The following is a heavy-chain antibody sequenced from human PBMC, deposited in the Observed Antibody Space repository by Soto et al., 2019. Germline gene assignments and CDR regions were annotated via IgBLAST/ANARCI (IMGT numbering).Heavy chain of an antibody. D-gene: IGHD2-15*01. CDR2: IIPILGIA. CDR1: GGTFSSYT. V-gene: IGHV1-69*02. J-gene: IGHJ6*02. CDR3: ARVPDGGSPTPYGTDV. Sequence: SVKVSCKASGGTFSSYTISWVRQAPGQGLEWMGRIIPILGIANYAQKFQGRVTITADKSTSTAYMELSSLRSEDTAVYYCARVPDGGSPTPYGTDVWGQGTTVTVSS.